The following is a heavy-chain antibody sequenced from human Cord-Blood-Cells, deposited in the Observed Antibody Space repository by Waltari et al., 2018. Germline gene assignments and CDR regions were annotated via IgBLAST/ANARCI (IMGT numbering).Heavy chain of an antibody. J-gene: IGHJ5*02. CDR3: ATHIVVVTASPNWFDP. V-gene: IGHV4-39*07. CDR2: IYYSGST. Sequence: QLQLQESGPGLVKPSETLSLTCTVSGGSISSSSYYWGWIRQPPGKGLEWIGSIYYSGSTYYNPSLKSRVTISVDTSKNQFSLKLSSVIAADTAVYYCATHIVVVTASPNWFDPWGQGTLVTVSS. D-gene: IGHD2-21*02. CDR1: GGSISSSSYY.